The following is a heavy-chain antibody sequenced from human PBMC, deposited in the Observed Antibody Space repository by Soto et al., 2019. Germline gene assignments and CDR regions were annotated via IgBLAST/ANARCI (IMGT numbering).Heavy chain of an antibody. D-gene: IGHD3-10*01. CDR1: GGSFSGYY. Sequence: QVQLQQWGAGLLKPSETLSLTCAVYGGSFSGYYWSWIRQPPGKGLEWIGEINHSGSTNYNPSLTSRVTISVDTSKNQFSVKLSSVTAADTAVYYCASAARRGDYRGQGTLVTVSS. V-gene: IGHV4-34*01. CDR3: ASAARRGDY. CDR2: INHSGST. J-gene: IGHJ4*02.